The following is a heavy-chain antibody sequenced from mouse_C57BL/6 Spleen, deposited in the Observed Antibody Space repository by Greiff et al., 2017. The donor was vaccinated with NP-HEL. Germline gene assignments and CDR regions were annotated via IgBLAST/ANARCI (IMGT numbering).Heavy chain of an antibody. CDR3: AGTLNYYAMDY. CDR1: GFSLTSYG. CDR2: IWSGGST. Sequence: VQLQQSGPGLVQPSQSLSITCTVSGFSLTSYGVHWVRQSPGKGLEWLGVIWSGGSTDYNAAFISRLSISKDNSKSQVFFKMNSLQADDTAIYYCAGTLNYYAMDYWGQGTSVTVSS. V-gene: IGHV2-2*01. J-gene: IGHJ4*01.